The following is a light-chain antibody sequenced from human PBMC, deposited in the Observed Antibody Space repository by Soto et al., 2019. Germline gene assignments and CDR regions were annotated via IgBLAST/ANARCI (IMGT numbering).Light chain of an antibody. J-gene: IGKJ4*01. V-gene: IGKV3-11*01. Sequence: EIVLTQSPATLSLSPGDRAVLSCRASQSVSRSLTWYQHKAGQAPRLLIYDASTRATGIPRRFSGSGSGTDFTLTISSLEPEDFAVYYCQQRSNSLGGGTKVDIK. CDR1: QSVSRS. CDR3: QQRSNS. CDR2: DAS.